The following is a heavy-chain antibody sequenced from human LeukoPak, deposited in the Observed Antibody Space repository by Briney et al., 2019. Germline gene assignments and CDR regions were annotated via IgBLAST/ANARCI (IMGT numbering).Heavy chain of an antibody. Sequence: SETLSLTCTVSGGSISSSSYYWGWIRQPPGKGLEWIGSIYYSGSTYYNPSLKSRVTISVDTSKNQFSLKLSSVTAADTAVYYCARHKEGVVGSPSLFDYWGQGTLVTVSS. D-gene: IGHD2-2*01. V-gene: IGHV4-39*01. CDR1: GGSISSSSYY. J-gene: IGHJ4*02. CDR2: IYYSGST. CDR3: ARHKEGVVGSPSLFDY.